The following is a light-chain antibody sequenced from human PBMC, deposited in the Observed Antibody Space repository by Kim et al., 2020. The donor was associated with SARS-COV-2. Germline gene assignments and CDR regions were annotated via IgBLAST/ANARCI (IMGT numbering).Light chain of an antibody. CDR1: QSVSSN. CDR3: QQYNNWPPT. V-gene: IGKV3-15*01. J-gene: IGKJ1*01. Sequence: EIVMTQSPATLSVSPGERATLSCRASQSVSSNLAWYQQKPGQAPRLLIYGASTRATGIPARFSGSGSGTEFTLTNSSLQSEDFAVYYCQQYNNWPPTFGQGTKVDIK. CDR2: GAS.